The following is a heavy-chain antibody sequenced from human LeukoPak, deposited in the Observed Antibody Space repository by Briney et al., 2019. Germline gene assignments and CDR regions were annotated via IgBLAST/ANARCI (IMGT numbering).Heavy chain of an antibody. CDR1: GGSISSSSYY. CDR3: ARGCASGGSCPNFDY. Sequence: SETLSLTCTVSGGSISSSSYYWGWIRQPPGKGLEWIGSIYYSGSPYYNPSLKSRVTISVDTSKKQFSLKLSSVTAADTAVYYCARGCASGGSCPNFDYWGQGTLVTVSS. V-gene: IGHV4-39*01. CDR2: IYYSGSP. D-gene: IGHD2-15*01. J-gene: IGHJ4*02.